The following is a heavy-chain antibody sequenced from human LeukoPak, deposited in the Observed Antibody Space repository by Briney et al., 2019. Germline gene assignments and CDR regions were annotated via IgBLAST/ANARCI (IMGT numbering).Heavy chain of an antibody. Sequence: AETLSLTCTVSGGSISSYYWSWVRQPPGKGLEWIGYIYYSGSSKYNPSLQSRVTISVAASKTQFSLKLNSVTAADTAVYYCARGSRELYYFDYWGQGTLVTVSS. CDR2: IYYSGSS. D-gene: IGHD1-26*01. CDR3: ARGSRELYYFDY. V-gene: IGHV4-59*01. J-gene: IGHJ4*02. CDR1: GGSISSYY.